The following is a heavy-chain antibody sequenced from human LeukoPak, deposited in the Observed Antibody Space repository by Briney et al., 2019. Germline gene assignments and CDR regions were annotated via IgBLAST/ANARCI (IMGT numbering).Heavy chain of an antibody. J-gene: IGHJ3*02. CDR2: IYTSGST. Sequence: PSETLSLTCTVSGGSISSGSYYWSWIRQPAGKGLEWIGRIYTSGSTNYNPSLKSRVTISVDTSKNQFSLKLSSVTAADTAVYYCARVSDIWGQGTMVTVSS. CDR3: ARVSDI. V-gene: IGHV4-61*02. CDR1: GGSISSGSYY.